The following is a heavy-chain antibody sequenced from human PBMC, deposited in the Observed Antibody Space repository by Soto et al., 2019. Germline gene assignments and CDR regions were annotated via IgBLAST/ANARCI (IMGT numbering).Heavy chain of an antibody. V-gene: IGHV1-58*01. J-gene: IGHJ4*02. CDR3: AAANNTSPFDY. D-gene: IGHD1-26*01. CDR1: GFTFADSA. Sequence: SVKVSCKSSGFTFADSAVQWVRQARGQRLEWIGRIVVDSGNTKYAQKFPERVTITWDMSTSTAYMELSSLRSEDTAVYYCAAANNTSPFDYWGQGTRGTVSP. CDR2: IVVDSGNT.